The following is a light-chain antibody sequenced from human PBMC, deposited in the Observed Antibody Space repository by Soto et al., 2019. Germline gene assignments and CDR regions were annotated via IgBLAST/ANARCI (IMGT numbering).Light chain of an antibody. CDR3: ISYTSSNALQV. Sequence: QSALNQPASVSGSPGQSITISCTGTSSDVGGSDYVSWYQHHPHRAPKLLIYEVSYRPSGVSDRFSGSKSGNTASLTISGLQAEDEADYYCISYTSSNALQVFGIGTKLTVL. V-gene: IGLV2-14*01. CDR2: EVS. CDR1: SSDVGGSDY. J-gene: IGLJ1*01.